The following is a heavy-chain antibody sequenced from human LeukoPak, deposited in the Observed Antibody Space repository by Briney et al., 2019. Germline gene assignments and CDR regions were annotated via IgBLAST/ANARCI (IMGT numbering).Heavy chain of an antibody. CDR3: AKSFPEGAPRYYMDV. CDR1: TFTFSTYG. J-gene: IGHJ6*03. V-gene: IGHV3-30*18. Sequence: PGGSLRLSCAASTFTFSTYGMHWVRQAPGKGLEWVAVISYDGSAKFYADSLKGRFTISRDNPRNTLFLEINSLRTDDPAVYYCAKSFPEGAPRYYMDVWGKGTTVTVSS. CDR2: ISYDGSAK. D-gene: IGHD1-14*01.